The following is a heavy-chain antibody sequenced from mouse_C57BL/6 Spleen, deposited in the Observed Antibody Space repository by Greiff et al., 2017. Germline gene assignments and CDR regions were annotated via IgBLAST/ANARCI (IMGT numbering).Heavy chain of an antibody. V-gene: IGHV1-55*01. D-gene: IGHD1-1*01. CDR3: ARVATVPHFDY. Sequence: QVQLQQPGAGLVKPGASVTMSCKASGYTFTSFWLTWVKQRPGEGLEWIGDIYPGSGSTNYNEKFKSRATLTVDTSSSTAYMQLSSLTSEDSAVYYCARVATVPHFDYWGQGTTLTVSS. CDR1: GYTFTSFW. CDR2: IYPGSGST. J-gene: IGHJ2*01.